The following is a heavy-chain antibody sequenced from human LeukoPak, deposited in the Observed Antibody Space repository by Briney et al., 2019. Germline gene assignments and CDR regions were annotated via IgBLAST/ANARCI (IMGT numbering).Heavy chain of an antibody. D-gene: IGHD3-10*01. CDR3: ARDPMVRGSDGMDV. Sequence: GGSLRLSCAASGFTVSSNYMSWVRQAPGKGLEWVSVIYSGGSTYYADSVKGRFTISRDNSKNTLYLQMNSLRAEDTAVYYCARDPMVRGSDGMDVWGQGTTVTVSS. CDR2: IYSGGST. V-gene: IGHV3-53*01. J-gene: IGHJ6*02. CDR1: GFTVSSNY.